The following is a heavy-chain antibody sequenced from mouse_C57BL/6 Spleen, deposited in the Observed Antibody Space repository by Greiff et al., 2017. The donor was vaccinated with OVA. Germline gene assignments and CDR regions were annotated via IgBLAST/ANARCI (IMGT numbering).Heavy chain of an antibody. CDR1: GFSLTSYG. Sequence: VQLVESGPGLVQPSQSLSITCTVSGFSLTSYGVHWVRQSPGKGLEWLGVICSGGSTAYNAAFMSRLSITTDNSKVQVFIKMNSQHTDDTAIYSGANSLLRGLGRIYAMDYWGQGTSVTVSS. J-gene: IGHJ4*01. CDR3: ANSLLRGLGRIYAMDY. D-gene: IGHD1-2*01. CDR2: ICSGGST. V-gene: IGHV2-5*01.